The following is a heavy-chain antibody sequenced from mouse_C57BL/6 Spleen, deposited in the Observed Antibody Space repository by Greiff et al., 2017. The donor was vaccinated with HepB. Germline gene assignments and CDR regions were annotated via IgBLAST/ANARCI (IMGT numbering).Heavy chain of an antibody. V-gene: IGHV1-50*01. CDR1: GYTFTSYW. CDR2: IDPSDSYT. J-gene: IGHJ3*01. Sequence: QVHVKQSGAELVKPGASVKLSCKASGYTFTSYWMQWVKQRPGQGLEWIGEIDPSDSYTNYNQKFKGKATLTVDTSSSTAYMQLSSLTSEDSAVYYCARGFAYWGQGTLVTVSA. CDR3: ARGFAY.